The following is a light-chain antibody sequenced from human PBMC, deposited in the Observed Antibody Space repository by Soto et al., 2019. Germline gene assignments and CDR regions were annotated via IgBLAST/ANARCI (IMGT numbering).Light chain of an antibody. CDR1: SSDLGGYNY. J-gene: IGLJ2*01. Sequence: QPVLTQPASVSGSPGQSITISCTGTSSDLGGYNYVSWYRQHPGKAPKLMIYEVSNRPSGVSNRFSGSKSGNTASLTISGLQAEDEADYYCSSYTTSHTLVFGGGTKVTVL. V-gene: IGLV2-14*01. CDR2: EVS. CDR3: SSYTTSHTLV.